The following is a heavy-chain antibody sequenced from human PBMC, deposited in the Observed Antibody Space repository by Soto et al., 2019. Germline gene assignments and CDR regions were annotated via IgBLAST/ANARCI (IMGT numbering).Heavy chain of an antibody. CDR1: GGSISSGDYY. CDR2: IYYSGST. D-gene: IGHD3-10*01. J-gene: IGHJ4*02. CDR3: AARSGSYYSPFDY. Sequence: LSLTCTVSGGSISSGDYYWSWIRQPPGKGLEWIGYIYYSGSTYYNPSLKSRVTISVDTSKNQFSLKLSSVTAADTAVYYCAARSGSYYSPFDYWGQGTLVTVSS. V-gene: IGHV4-30-4*01.